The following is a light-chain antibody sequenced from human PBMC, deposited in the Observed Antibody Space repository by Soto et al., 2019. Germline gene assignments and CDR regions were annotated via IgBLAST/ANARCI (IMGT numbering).Light chain of an antibody. J-gene: IGKJ5*01. CDR3: QQSASFTIT. Sequence: IQTTQSPSSVSASVGDRVTITCRASQGISSWLAWYQQKPRQAPNLLIYSGSSLRSGVPSRFSGSGSGTDFTLTINSLWPGDFATYYCQQSASFTITFCQGTRLENK. V-gene: IGKV1-12*01. CDR2: SGS. CDR1: QGISSW.